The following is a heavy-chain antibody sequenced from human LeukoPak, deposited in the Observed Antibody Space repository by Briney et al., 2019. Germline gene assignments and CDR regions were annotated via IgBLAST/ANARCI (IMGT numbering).Heavy chain of an antibody. Sequence: KPGGSLRLSCAASGFPFSNYGMSWVRQAPGKGLEWVSTITGSGGNTYYADSVKGRFTISRDNSKSTLYLQMNSLRADDTAVYYCARLIPQKWELPGKWFDPWGQGTLVTVSS. D-gene: IGHD1-26*01. CDR3: ARLIPQKWELPGKWFDP. V-gene: IGHV3-23*01. CDR1: GFPFSNYG. CDR2: ITGSGGNT. J-gene: IGHJ5*02.